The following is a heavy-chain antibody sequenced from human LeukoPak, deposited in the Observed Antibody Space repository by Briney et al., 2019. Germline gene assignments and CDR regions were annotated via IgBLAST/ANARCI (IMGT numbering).Heavy chain of an antibody. J-gene: IGHJ5*02. Sequence: SVKVSCKASGGTFSSYAISWVRQAPGQGLEWMGGIIPIFGTANYAQKFQGRVTITTDESTSTAYMELSSLRSEDTAVYYCARPMVRGVWNWFDPWGQGTLVTVSS. CDR2: IIPIFGTA. D-gene: IGHD3-10*01. CDR1: GGTFSSYA. CDR3: ARPMVRGVWNWFDP. V-gene: IGHV1-69*05.